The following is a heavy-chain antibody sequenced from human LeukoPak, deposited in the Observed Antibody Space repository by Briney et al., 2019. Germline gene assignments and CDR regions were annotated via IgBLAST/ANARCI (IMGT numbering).Heavy chain of an antibody. CDR3: ARSPFNLYFDF. D-gene: IGHD2-15*01. J-gene: IGHJ4*02. CDR2: IYYSGTT. V-gene: IGHV4-39*07. CDR1: GDSLSDTNNY. Sequence: SETLSLACTVSGDSLSDTNNYWGWVRQPPGKGLEWIGSIYYSGTTIYNPSLKSRVTVSVDTSKNQHFLRLTSVTAADTAVYFCARSPFNLYFDFWGQGTLVPVSS.